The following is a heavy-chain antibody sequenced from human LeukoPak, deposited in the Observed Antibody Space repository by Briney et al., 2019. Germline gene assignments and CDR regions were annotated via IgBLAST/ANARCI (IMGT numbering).Heavy chain of an antibody. J-gene: IGHJ6*03. CDR2: IKQDGSEK. V-gene: IGHV3-7*01. CDR1: GFTFSNYW. Sequence: PGGSLRLSCAASGFTFSNYWMSWVRQAPGTGLEWVANIKQDGSEKYYVDSVKGRFTISRDNAKNSLYLQMNSLRAEDTAVYYCARVTRTYMDVWGKGTTVTVSS. CDR3: ARVTRTYMDV.